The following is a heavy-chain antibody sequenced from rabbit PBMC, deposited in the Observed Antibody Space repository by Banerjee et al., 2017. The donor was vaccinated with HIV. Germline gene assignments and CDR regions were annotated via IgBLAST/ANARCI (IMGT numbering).Heavy chain of an antibody. CDR3: VRGYASSSGSNL. Sequence: QEQLVESGGGLVQPGGSLKLSCKASGFDFSSYGVSWVRQAPGKGLEWIGYIDPVFGSTYYASWVNGRFTISSHNAQNTLYLQLNSLTAADTATYFCVRGYASSSGSNLWGPGTLVTVS. V-gene: IGHV1S47*01. J-gene: IGHJ4*01. D-gene: IGHD1-1*01. CDR2: IDPVFGST. CDR1: GFDFSSYG.